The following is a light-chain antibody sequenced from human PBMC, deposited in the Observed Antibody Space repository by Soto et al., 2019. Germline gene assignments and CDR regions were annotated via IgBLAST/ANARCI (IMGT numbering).Light chain of an antibody. CDR3: PQLASYPIGT. V-gene: IGKV1-9*01. CDR1: QDISSS. CDR2: DAS. Sequence: DIQLTQPPSFLSASVGDRVTMTCRASQDISSSLAWYQQKPGKAPKLLIYDASTLQTGVPSRFRGSGSGTEFTLTISSLQPEDFATYSCPQLASYPIGTFGGGTKVDIK. J-gene: IGKJ4*01.